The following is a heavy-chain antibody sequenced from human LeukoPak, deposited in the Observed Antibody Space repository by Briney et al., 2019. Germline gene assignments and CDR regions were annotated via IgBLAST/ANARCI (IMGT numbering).Heavy chain of an antibody. J-gene: IGHJ4*02. D-gene: IGHD4/OR15-4a*01. CDR1: GFTFSTYG. V-gene: IGHV3-30*02. Sequence: GGSLLLSCAASGFTFSTYGIHWVRQAPGKGLDWVAYVHYDGRTIDYADSVRGRFTISRDHSKNTLYVQMSSLRVEDTAVYYCAKDTGAWAIDYWGQGTLVIVSS. CDR2: VHYDGRTI. CDR3: AKDTGAWAIDY.